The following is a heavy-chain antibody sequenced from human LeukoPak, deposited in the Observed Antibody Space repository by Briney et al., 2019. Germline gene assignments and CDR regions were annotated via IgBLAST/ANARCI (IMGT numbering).Heavy chain of an antibody. CDR1: RFXFSSYS. V-gene: IGHV3-21*01. J-gene: IGHJ4*02. CDR2: ISSSGNYI. Sequence: PGGSLRLSCAASRFXFSSYSINWVRQAPGKGLEWVSSISSSGNYIYYADSVKGRFTISRDNAKNSLYLQMNSLRAEDTAVYYCARDSNQQQLVLEDRGYPYYFEHWGQGTLVTVSS. CDR3: ARDSNQQQLVLEDRGYPYYFEH. D-gene: IGHD6-13*01.